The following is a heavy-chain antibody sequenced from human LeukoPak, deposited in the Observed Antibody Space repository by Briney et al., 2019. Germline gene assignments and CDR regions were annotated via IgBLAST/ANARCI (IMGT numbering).Heavy chain of an antibody. V-gene: IGHV4-30-4*08. Sequence: SSQTLSLTCTVSGGSISSGDYYWSWIRQPPGKGLGWIGYIYYSGGTYYSPCLKSRVSISVDTSKNQFSVKLSSVTAADTAVYYCARESGGRGDYWGQGTLVTVSS. J-gene: IGHJ4*02. CDR2: IYYSGGT. CDR3: ARESGGRGDY. CDR1: GGSISSGDYY. D-gene: IGHD2-15*01.